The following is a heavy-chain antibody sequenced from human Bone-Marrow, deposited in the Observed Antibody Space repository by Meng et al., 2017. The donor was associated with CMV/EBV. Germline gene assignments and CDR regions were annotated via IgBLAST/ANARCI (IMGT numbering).Heavy chain of an antibody. CDR2: IYYSGST. CDR3: ARVKVGGPSGRYFVY. D-gene: IGHD2-15*01. V-gene: IGHV4-59*01. J-gene: IGHJ4*02. Sequence: SETLSLTCSVSGGSISNYYWSWIRQPPGKGLEWIGYIYYSGSTNYNPSLKSRVTISVDTSENQFSLKLSSVTAADTAVYYCARVKVGGPSGRYFVYWGQGPLVTGSS. CDR1: GGSISNYY.